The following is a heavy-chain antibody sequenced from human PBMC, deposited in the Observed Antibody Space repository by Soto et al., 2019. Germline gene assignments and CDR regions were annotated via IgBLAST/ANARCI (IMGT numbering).Heavy chain of an antibody. CDR3: AGRYGGNFDY. Sequence: GGSLRLSCAASGFTFSSYVMHWVRQAPGKGLEWVSVISFDGSNKYYVDSVKGRFTISRDNSKNTLYLDMNSLRLEDTAVYYCAGRYGGNFDYWGQGTLVTVS. CDR2: ISFDGSNK. V-gene: IGHV3-30*03. J-gene: IGHJ4*02. D-gene: IGHD1-26*01. CDR1: GFTFSSYV.